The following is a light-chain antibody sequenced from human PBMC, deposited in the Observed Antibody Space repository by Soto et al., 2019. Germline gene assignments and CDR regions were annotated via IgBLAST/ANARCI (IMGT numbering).Light chain of an antibody. CDR2: EVN. Sequence: QSALTQPASVSGSPGQSITISCTGTSSDVGDYNYVSWYQQHPAKAPKLMIYEVNNRPSGVSNRFSGSKSGNTASLTISGLQAEDEGDYYCSSYTSSSTLVVFGGGTKVTVL. CDR3: SSYTSSSTLVV. V-gene: IGLV2-14*01. CDR1: SSDVGDYNY. J-gene: IGLJ2*01.